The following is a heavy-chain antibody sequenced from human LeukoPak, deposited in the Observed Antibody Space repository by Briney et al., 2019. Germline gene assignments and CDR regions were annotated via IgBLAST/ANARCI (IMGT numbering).Heavy chain of an antibody. CDR1: GVSVTSYY. J-gene: IGHJ4*02. Sequence: SETLSLTCTVSGVSVTSYYWSWLRQPAGKGLEWIGGIYTSGSTSYNPSLRSRLTMSVDTSKNQFSLNLSSVTAADTAVYYCARFTKDSSSSSGYYFDYWGQGTLVTVSS. CDR2: IYTSGST. CDR3: ARFTKDSSSSSGYYFDY. D-gene: IGHD6-13*01. V-gene: IGHV4-4*07.